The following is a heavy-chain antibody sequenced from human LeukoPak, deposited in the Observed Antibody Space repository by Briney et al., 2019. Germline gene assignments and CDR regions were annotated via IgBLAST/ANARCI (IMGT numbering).Heavy chain of an antibody. CDR3: ARDHDWGVDY. Sequence: GASVKVSCKASGFTFTDHYMHWVRQAPGQGLEWMGWINGKRGDTNHAQNFQDRVTMTRDTSTSTVYMELSRLTVDDTAVYYCARDHDWGVDYWGQGTLVTVSS. J-gene: IGHJ4*02. D-gene: IGHD7-27*01. CDR2: INGKRGDT. V-gene: IGHV1-2*02. CDR1: GFTFTDHY.